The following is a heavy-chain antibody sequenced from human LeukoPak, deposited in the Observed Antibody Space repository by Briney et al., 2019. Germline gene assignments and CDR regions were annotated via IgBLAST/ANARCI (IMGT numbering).Heavy chain of an antibody. D-gene: IGHD3-3*01. Sequence: PGGSLRLSCAASGFTFDDYGVSWVRQAPGKGLEWVSGINWNGVSTGYADSVKGRFTISRDNAKKSLYLQMNSLRAEDTAVFYCARDNGSGDFWSGYYSGVSYIPDSWGQGTLVTVSS. V-gene: IGHV3-20*04. CDR1: GFTFDDYG. CDR2: INWNGVST. J-gene: IGHJ4*02. CDR3: ARDNGSGDFWSGYYSGVSYIPDS.